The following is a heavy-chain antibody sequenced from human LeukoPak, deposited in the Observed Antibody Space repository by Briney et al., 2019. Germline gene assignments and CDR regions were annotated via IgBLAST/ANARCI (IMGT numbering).Heavy chain of an antibody. V-gene: IGHV3-13*01. Sequence: GGSLRLSCAASGFTFSSYDMHWVRQATGKGLEWVSAIGTAGDTYYPGSVKGRFTISRDNSKNTLYLQMNSLRAEDTAVYYCGGIQLWLYDYWGQGTLVTVSS. D-gene: IGHD5-18*01. CDR3: GGIQLWLYDY. J-gene: IGHJ4*02. CDR1: GFTFSSYD. CDR2: IGTAGDT.